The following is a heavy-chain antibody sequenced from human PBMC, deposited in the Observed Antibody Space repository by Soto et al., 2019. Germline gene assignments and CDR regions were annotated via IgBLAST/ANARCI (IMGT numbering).Heavy chain of an antibody. CDR3: ARDLAYSGSCCAFDI. Sequence: ASVKVSCKASGYTFTSYGISWVRQAPGQGLEWMGWISAYNGNTNYAQKLQGRVTMTTDTSTSTAYMELRSLRSDDTAVYYCARDLAYSGSCCAFDIWGQGTMVTVSS. CDR1: GYTFTSYG. D-gene: IGHD6-13*01. J-gene: IGHJ3*02. CDR2: ISAYNGNT. V-gene: IGHV1-18*01.